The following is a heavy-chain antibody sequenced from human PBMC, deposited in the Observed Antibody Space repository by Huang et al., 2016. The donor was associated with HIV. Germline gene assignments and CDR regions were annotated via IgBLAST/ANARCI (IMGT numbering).Heavy chain of an antibody. D-gene: IGHD3-3*01. CDR3: ARSGFGVVITTTLDYYYMDV. Sequence: QVQLVQSGAEVKKPGASVKVSCEASNYNFGSHGISWVRQAPGQGPEWMGWISVYNGDTKYAQKFQGRVTMTRETSTRTAYMELTSLRFDDTAVYYCARSGFGVVITTTLDYYYMDVWGTGTTVTVSS. CDR2: ISVYNGDT. V-gene: IGHV1-18*01. CDR1: NYNFGSHG. J-gene: IGHJ6*03.